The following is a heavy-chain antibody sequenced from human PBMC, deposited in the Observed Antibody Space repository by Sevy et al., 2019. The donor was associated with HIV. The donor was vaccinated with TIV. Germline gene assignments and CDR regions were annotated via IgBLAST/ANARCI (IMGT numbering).Heavy chain of an antibody. CDR2: IITIFGTA. J-gene: IGHJ4*02. Sequence: ASVKVSCKASGGTFSSYAISWVRQAPGQGLEWMGGIITIFGTANYAQKFQDRVTITADESTSTAYMELSSLRSEDTAVYYCARAKDPYGSGSYYNFDYWGQGTLVTVSS. CDR3: ARAKDPYGSGSYYNFDY. V-gene: IGHV1-69*13. CDR1: GGTFSSYA. D-gene: IGHD3-10*01.